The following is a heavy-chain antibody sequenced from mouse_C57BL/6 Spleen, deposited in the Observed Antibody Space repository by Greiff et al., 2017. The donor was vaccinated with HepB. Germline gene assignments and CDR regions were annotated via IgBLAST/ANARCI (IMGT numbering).Heavy chain of an antibody. Sequence: QVQLQQPGAELVKPGASVKLSCKASGYTFTSYWMHWVKQRPGRGLEWIGRIDPNSGGTKYNEKFKSKATLTVDKPSSTAYMQLSSLTSEDSAVYYCGTIDYYGNYHYAMDYWGQGTSVTVSS. V-gene: IGHV1-72*01. CDR1: GYTFTSYW. CDR3: GTIDYYGNYHYAMDY. J-gene: IGHJ4*01. CDR2: IDPNSGGT. D-gene: IGHD2-1*01.